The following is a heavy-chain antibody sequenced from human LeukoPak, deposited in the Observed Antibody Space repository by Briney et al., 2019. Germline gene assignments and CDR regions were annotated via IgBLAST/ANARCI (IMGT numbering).Heavy chain of an antibody. CDR2: IGADVHST. D-gene: IGHD2-8*02. J-gene: IGHJ6*02. CDR1: GFTFSTFA. Sequence: GGSLRLSCVASGFTFSTFAVYWLRQAPGKGLEWVSAIGADVHSTNYADSVRGRFTISRDNSRNTLYLQMTSLRTDDAATYFCAKSTDYWFYGMDVWGQGTTVTVSS. V-gene: IGHV3-23*01. CDR3: AKSTDYWFYGMDV.